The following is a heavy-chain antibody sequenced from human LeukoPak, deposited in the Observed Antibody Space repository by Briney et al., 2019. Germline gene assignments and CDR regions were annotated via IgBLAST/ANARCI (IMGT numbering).Heavy chain of an antibody. CDR2: IIPIFGTA. CDR3: ARGYNPDY. J-gene: IGHJ4*02. Sequence: SVKVSCKASGGTFSSYTISWVRQAPGQGLEWMGGIIPIFGTANYAQKFQGRVTMTRDTSTSTVYMELSSLRSEDTAVYYCARGYNPDYWGQGTLVTVSS. V-gene: IGHV1-69*05. D-gene: IGHD1-1*01. CDR1: GGTFSSYT.